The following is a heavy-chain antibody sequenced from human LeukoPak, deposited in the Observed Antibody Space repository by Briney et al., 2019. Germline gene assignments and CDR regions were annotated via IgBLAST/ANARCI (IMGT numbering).Heavy chain of an antibody. CDR1: GGSFSGYS. D-gene: IGHD3-16*01. Sequence: KSSETLSLTCAVYGGSFSGYSWSWIRQPPGKGLEWIGEINHSGSTNYNTYLKSRVTISVDTSKKQFSLKLSSVTAADTAVYYCARGRLLMWFDPWGQGTLVTVSS. J-gene: IGHJ5*02. CDR3: ARGRLLMWFDP. CDR2: INHSGST. V-gene: IGHV4-34*01.